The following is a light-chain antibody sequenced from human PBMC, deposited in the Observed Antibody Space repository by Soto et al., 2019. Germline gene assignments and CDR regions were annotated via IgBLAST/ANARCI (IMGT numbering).Light chain of an antibody. CDR3: MQALQTLPIT. J-gene: IGKJ5*01. CDR1: ESLLHSNGYNN. CDR2: LGS. Sequence: DIVMTQSPLSMAILSGGPTSISCSTLESLLHSNGYNNLDWYQQKTRQSPPLLIYLGSTRASGVPARFSGSGSGTDFTLKIIRVEAEDVGVYYCMQALQTLPITFGQGTRLDIK. V-gene: IGKV2-28*01.